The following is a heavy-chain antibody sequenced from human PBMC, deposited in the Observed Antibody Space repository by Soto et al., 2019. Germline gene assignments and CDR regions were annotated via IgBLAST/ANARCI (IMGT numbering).Heavy chain of an antibody. CDR1: GFTFSDYH. CDR3: ARHTSEGGTYSHFDY. V-gene: IGHV3-11*06. J-gene: IGHJ4*02. Sequence: PGGSLRLSCAVSGFTFSDYHMSWIRPAPGKGLEWVSYISSSSSYRKYADSVKGRFTISRDTAKNSLNLQMSSLRAEDTAVYYCARHTSEGGTYSHFDYWGQGALVTVSS. CDR2: ISSSSSYR. D-gene: IGHD2-15*01.